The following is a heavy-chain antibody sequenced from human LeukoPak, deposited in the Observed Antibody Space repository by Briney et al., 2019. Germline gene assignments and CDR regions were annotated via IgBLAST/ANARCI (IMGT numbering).Heavy chain of an antibody. V-gene: IGHV3-48*04. Sequence: GRSLRLSCAASGFTFSSYAMHWVRQAPGKGLEWVSYISSSGSTIYYADSVKGRFTISRDNAKNSLYLQMNSLRAEDTAVYYCARIAYYDFWSGYSYYFDYWGQGTLVTVSS. J-gene: IGHJ4*02. CDR3: ARIAYYDFWSGYSYYFDY. CDR1: GFTFSSYA. D-gene: IGHD3-3*01. CDR2: ISSSGSTI.